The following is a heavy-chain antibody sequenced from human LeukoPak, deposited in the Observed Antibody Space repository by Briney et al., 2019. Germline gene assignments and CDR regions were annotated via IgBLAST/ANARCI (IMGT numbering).Heavy chain of an antibody. CDR1: GFPFSSYW. CDR3: AKGPVSARVGAPTLDY. CDR2: INGDGSIT. D-gene: IGHD1-26*01. Sequence: QPGGSLRLSCAASGFPFSSYWMYWVRQAPGKGLVWVSRINGDGSITTYADSVKGRFSISRDNSKNTVYLQMNSLRVEDTAVYYCAKGPVSARVGAPTLDYWGQGTLVTVSS. J-gene: IGHJ4*02. V-gene: IGHV3-74*01.